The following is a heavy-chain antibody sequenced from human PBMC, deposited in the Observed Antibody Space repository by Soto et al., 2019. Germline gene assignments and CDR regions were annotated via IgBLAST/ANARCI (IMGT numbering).Heavy chain of an antibody. V-gene: IGHV4-30-2*01. Sequence: TSETLSLTCAVSGGSISSGGYSWSWIRQPPGKGLEWIGYIYHSGSTYYNPSLKSRVTISVDRSKNQFSLKLSSVTAADTAVYYCARGGGGGPHARFDYWGQETLVTVPS. CDR1: GGSISSGGYS. CDR2: IYHSGST. J-gene: IGHJ4*02. CDR3: ARGGGGGPHARFDY. D-gene: IGHD3-16*01.